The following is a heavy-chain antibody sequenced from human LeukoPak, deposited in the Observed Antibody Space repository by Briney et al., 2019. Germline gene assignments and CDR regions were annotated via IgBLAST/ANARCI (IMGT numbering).Heavy chain of an antibody. J-gene: IGHJ6*02. D-gene: IGHD3-3*01. CDR2: ISVYNGNT. V-gene: IGHV1-18*01. Sequence: GASVKVSCKASGDTIRGYGFSWVRQAPGQGLEWMGWISVYNGNTDYLQEFQGRVSMTTDTSTSIAYMELRNLRSDDPALYYCATINYDFWSRNMEVWGQGTTVIVSS. CDR1: GDTIRGYG. CDR3: ATINYDFWSRNMEV.